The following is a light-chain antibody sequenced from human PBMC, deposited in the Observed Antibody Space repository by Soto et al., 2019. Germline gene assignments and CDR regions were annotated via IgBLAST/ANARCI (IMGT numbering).Light chain of an antibody. J-gene: IGLJ2*01. V-gene: IGLV1-44*01. CDR2: SDD. CDR3: ASWDDSLTLV. Sequence: QLVLTQPPSASGTPGQRVTISCSGSNSNIGDKAVTWYPQIPGTAPKVVIHSDDQRPSGVPDRFSGSKSGNSASLAIIAVQSEDEADYFCASWDDSLTLVFGGGTQLNVL. CDR1: NSNIGDKA.